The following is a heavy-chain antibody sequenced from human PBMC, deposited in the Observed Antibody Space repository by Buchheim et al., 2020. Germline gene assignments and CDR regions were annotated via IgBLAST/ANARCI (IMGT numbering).Heavy chain of an antibody. D-gene: IGHD3-3*01. V-gene: IGHV3-73*01. CDR3: TRQGGLFYHYYYYHMDV. Sequence: ASGKGLEWVGRIRSKANSYATAYAASVKGRFTISRDDSKNTAYLQMNSLKTEDTAVYYCTRQGGLFYHYYYYHMDVWGKGNT. J-gene: IGHJ6*03. CDR2: IRSKANSYAT.